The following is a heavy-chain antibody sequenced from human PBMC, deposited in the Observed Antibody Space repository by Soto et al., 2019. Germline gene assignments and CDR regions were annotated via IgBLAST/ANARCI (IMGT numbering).Heavy chain of an antibody. CDR3: ARDTILTSYGMDV. J-gene: IGHJ6*02. V-gene: IGHV3-30-3*01. CDR1: GFTFSSYA. D-gene: IGHD3-3*01. Sequence: SLRLSCAASGFTFSSYAMPWVRQAPGKGLEWVAVISYDGSNKYYADSVKGRFTISRDNSKNTLYLQMNSLRAEDTAVYYCARDTILTSYGMDVWGQGTTVTVSS. CDR2: ISYDGSNK.